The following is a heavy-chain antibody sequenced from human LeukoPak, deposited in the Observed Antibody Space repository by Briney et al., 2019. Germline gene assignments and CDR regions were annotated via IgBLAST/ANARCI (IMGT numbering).Heavy chain of an antibody. V-gene: IGHV3-11*01. CDR3: ARSPSGDFWSGYYSVTGYYFDY. CDR1: GFTFSDYY. D-gene: IGHD3-3*01. Sequence: GGSLRLSCAASGFTFSDYYMSWIRQAPGKGLEWVSYISSSGSTIYYADSVKGRFTISRDNAKNSLYLQMNSLRAEGTAVYYCARSPSGDFWSGYYSVTGYYFDYWGQGTLVTVSS. CDR2: ISSSGSTI. J-gene: IGHJ4*02.